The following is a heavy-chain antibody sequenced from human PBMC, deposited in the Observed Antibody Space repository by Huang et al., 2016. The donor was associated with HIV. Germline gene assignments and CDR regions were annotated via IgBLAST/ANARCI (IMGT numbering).Heavy chain of an antibody. CDR2: IYPRDSET. V-gene: IGHV5-51*01. D-gene: IGHD5-18*01. J-gene: IGHJ4*02. CDR3: ARQVDGFRSHFDF. CDR1: GYGFSSYW. Sequence: EVLLVQSGAALKEPGESLKISCKASGYGFSSYWIGWVRQKPGKGLEWMGIIYPRDSETKYSQSFDGQVTISADKSTRTAYLQWESLKAPDTAIYFCARQVDGFRSHFDFWGQGTLVSVSS.